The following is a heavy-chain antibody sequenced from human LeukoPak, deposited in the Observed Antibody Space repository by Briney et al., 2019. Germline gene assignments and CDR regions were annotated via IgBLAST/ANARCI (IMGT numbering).Heavy chain of an antibody. J-gene: IGHJ5*02. V-gene: IGHV4-38-2*02. CDR1: GYSISSGYY. Sequence: SETLSLTCTVSGYSISSGYYWGWIRPPPGKGLEWIGSIYHSGSTYYNPSLKSRVTISVDTSKNQFSLKLSSVTAADTAVYYCARAGNSGSYNWFDPWGQGTLVTVSS. CDR3: ARAGNSGSYNWFDP. D-gene: IGHD1-26*01. CDR2: IYHSGST.